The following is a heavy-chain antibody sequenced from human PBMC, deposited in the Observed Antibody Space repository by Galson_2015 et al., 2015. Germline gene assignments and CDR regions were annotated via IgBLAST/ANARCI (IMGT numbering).Heavy chain of an antibody. J-gene: IGHJ4*02. V-gene: IGHV4-39*01. Sequence: ETLSLTCTVSGGSINTSTYYWGWIRQSPGRGLEWIGSKYYSGSTYKNPSLSSRVTISVDTSKNQFSLRLTSVTAADTGVYYCARLWFKELFFDSWGQETLVTVSS. CDR2: KYYSGST. D-gene: IGHD1-7*01. CDR1: GGSINTSTYY. CDR3: ARLWFKELFFDS.